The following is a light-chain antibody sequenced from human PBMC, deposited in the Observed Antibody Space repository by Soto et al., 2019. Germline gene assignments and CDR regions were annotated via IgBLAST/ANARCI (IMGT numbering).Light chain of an antibody. V-gene: IGKV3-20*01. CDR3: QHYRS. J-gene: IGKJ4*01. CDR1: RSVISNS. CDR2: GAS. Sequence: EIVLTQSPGTLPLSPGERATLSCRASRSVISNSLAWYQQKPGQAPRLLIYGASSRATGIPDRFSGSGSGTDFTLTISRLEPEDFAVYYCQHYRSFGGGTKVEIK.